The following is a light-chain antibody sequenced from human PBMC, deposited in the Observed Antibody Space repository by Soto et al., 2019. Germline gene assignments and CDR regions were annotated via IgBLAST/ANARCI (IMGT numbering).Light chain of an antibody. CDR3: QQYNSYHS. V-gene: IGKV1-5*01. Sequence: DIQTTQSPSTLSASVGDRVTITCRASQSISSWLAWYQQKPGKAPKLLIYDASTLESGVPSRFSGSGSGTEFTLTISSLQPDDFATYYCQQYNSYHSFGQGTKV. CDR1: QSISSW. J-gene: IGKJ1*01. CDR2: DAS.